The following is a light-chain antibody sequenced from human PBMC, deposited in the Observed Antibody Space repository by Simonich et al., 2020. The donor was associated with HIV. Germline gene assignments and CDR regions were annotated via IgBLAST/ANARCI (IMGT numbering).Light chain of an antibody. J-gene: IGKJ4*01. CDR1: QSVSSSY. Sequence: EIVLTQSPGTLSLSPGERATLSCRASQSVSSSYLAWYQQKPGLAPRLLIYDASSRATGIPDRFSGSGSGTDFTLTISSLHAEDVAVYYCQQYHSTPLTFGGGTKVEIK. CDR2: DAS. V-gene: IGKV3D-20*01. CDR3: QQYHSTPLT.